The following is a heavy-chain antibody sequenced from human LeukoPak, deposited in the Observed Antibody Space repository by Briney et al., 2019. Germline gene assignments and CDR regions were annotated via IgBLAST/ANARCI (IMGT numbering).Heavy chain of an antibody. CDR2: IYTSGST. J-gene: IGHJ4*02. D-gene: IGHD5-18*01. CDR1: GGSISSGSYY. V-gene: IGHV4-61*02. CDR3: ARYTAMDLYYFDY. Sequence: SETLSLTCTVSGGSISSGSYYWSWIRQPVGKGLEWIGRIYTSGSTNYNPSLKSRVTISVDTSKNQFSLKLSSVTAADTAVYYCARYTAMDLYYFDYWGQGTLVTVSS.